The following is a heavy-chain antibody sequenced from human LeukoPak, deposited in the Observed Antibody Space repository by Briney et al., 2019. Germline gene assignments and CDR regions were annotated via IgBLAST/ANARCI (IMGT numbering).Heavy chain of an antibody. Sequence: GGSLRLSCAASGFTFSSYAMSWVRQAPGKGLEWVSAISGSGGSTYYADSVKGRFTISRDNSKNTMYLQMSSLIAEDAAVYYFAKGVHFWRYFDLWGRGTLVTVSS. V-gene: IGHV3-23*01. J-gene: IGHJ2*01. CDR3: AKGVHFWRYFDL. D-gene: IGHD3-3*02. CDR2: ISGSGGST. CDR1: GFTFSSYA.